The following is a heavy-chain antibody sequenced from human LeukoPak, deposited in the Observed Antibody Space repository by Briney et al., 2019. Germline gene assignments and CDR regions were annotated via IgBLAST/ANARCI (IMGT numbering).Heavy chain of an antibody. V-gene: IGHV1-2*02. Sequence: ASVKVSCKASGYTFTGYDMHWVRQAPGQGLEWMGWINPNSGGTNYAEKFQGRVTMTRDTSISTAYMELSRLRSDDTAVYYCARDDSSSSIFDYWGQGTLVTVSS. CDR1: GYTFTGYD. J-gene: IGHJ4*02. CDR2: INPNSGGT. CDR3: ARDDSSSSIFDY. D-gene: IGHD6-6*01.